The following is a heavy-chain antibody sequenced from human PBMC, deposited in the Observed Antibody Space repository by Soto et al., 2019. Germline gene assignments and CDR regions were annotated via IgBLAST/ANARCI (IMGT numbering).Heavy chain of an antibody. CDR2: ISSDGSST. D-gene: IGHD2-21*02. V-gene: IGHV3-74*01. CDR1: GVPFSGCW. Sequence: LXXSWASCGVPFSGCWMHWVRQVPGKGLLWVARISSDGSSTSYADSVKGRFTISRDNAKHTLYLQMNSLRVEDTAVYYCKSGCGGDRSSPYYYYGMDVWGQGTTVTVYS. CDR3: KSGCGGDRSSPYYYYGMDV. J-gene: IGHJ6*02.